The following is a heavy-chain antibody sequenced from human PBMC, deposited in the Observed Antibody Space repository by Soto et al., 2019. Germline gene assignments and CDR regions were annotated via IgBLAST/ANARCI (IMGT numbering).Heavy chain of an antibody. D-gene: IGHD6-19*01. J-gene: IGHJ4*02. Sequence: SETLSLTCTVSGGAIRNSIYYWGWIRQPPGKGLEWIGTIYYDGSVAYSPSLKSRVTLSVDTSRNHFSVKINSVTAADTAVYFCARHRIAVAAPLDYWGQGTLVTVSS. CDR3: ARHRIAVAAPLDY. CDR2: IYYDGSV. CDR1: GGAIRNSIYY. V-gene: IGHV4-39*01.